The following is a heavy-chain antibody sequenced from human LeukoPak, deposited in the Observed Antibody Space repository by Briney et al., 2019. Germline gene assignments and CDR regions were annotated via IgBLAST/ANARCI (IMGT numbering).Heavy chain of an antibody. CDR3: ARGGWSVDAFDI. V-gene: IGHV4-39*07. CDR2: MYYSGTT. Sequence: SETLSLTCTVSGGSISSSSYYWGWIRQPPGKGLEWIGNMYYSGTTYYNPSLKSRVTISVDTSKNQFSLKLSSVTAADTAVYYCARGGWSVDAFDIWSQGTMVTVSS. CDR1: GGSISSSSYY. D-gene: IGHD3-3*01. J-gene: IGHJ3*02.